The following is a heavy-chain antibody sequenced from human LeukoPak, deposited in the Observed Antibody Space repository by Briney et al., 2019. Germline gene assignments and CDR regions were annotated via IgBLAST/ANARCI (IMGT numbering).Heavy chain of an antibody. J-gene: IGHJ4*02. CDR1: GFTFSSYA. D-gene: IGHD3-3*01. CDR3: ARDHGRRITIFGVVRGGYFDY. CDR2: IKQDGSEK. V-gene: IGHV3-7*01. Sequence: GGSLRLSCAASGFTFSSYAMSWVRQAPGKGLEWVANIKQDGSEKYYVDSVKGRFTISRDNAKNSLYLQMNSLRAEDTAVYYCARDHGRRITIFGVVRGGYFDYWGQGTLVTVSS.